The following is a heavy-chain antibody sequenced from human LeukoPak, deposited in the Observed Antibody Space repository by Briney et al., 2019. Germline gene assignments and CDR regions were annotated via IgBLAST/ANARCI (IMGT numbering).Heavy chain of an antibody. CDR2: IYYSGTT. D-gene: IGHD3-10*01. V-gene: IGHV4-30-4*01. CDR1: GGSISSGDYY. Sequence: PSETLSLTCTVSGGSISSGDYYWSWIRQPPGKGLEWIGYIYYSGTTYYNPSLKSRVTISVDASKNQFSLKLSSVTAADTAVYYCARVPGAGSYYRSRFDYWGQGTLVTVSS. J-gene: IGHJ4*02. CDR3: ARVPGAGSYYRSRFDY.